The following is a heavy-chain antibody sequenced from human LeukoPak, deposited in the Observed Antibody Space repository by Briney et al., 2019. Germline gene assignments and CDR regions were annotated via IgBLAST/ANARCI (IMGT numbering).Heavy chain of an antibody. V-gene: IGHV3-23*01. J-gene: IGHJ4*02. CDR1: AFTFSSYG. CDR2: ISGSGAGT. Sequence: PGGSLRLSCVASAFTFSSYGMSWVRQTPGKGLEWVSAISGSGAGTYYADSVKGRFTISRDNSKDTLFLQMNSLGAEDTAVYYCAKARSSTWYDLEYWGQGTLVTVSS. CDR3: AKARSSTWYDLEY. D-gene: IGHD6-13*01.